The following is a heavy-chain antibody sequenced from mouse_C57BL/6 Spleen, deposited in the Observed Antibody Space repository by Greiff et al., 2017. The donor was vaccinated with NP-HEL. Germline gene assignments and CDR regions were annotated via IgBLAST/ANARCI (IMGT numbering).Heavy chain of an antibody. CDR1: GYSITSGYD. J-gene: IGHJ4*01. D-gene: IGHD2-10*01. CDR3: ARSPYYGNPYAMDY. CDR2: ISYSGST. Sequence: EVQGVESGPGMVKPSQSLSLTCTVTGYSITSGYDWHWIRHFPGNKLEWMGYISYSGSTNYNPSLKSRISITHDTSKNHFFLKLNSVTTEDTATYYCARSPYYGNPYAMDYWGQGTSVTVSS. V-gene: IGHV3-1*01.